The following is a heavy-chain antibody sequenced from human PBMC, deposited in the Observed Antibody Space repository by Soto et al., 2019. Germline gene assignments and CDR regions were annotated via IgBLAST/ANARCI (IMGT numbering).Heavy chain of an antibody. J-gene: IGHJ4*02. V-gene: IGHV3-23*01. CDR2: ISGSGGST. Sequence: GESLKISCAASGFTFSSYAMSWVRQAPGKGLEWVSAISGSGGSTYYADSVKGRFTISRDNSKNTLYLQMNSLRAEDTAVYYCAKVEDQILTGYDYWGQGTLVTVSS. D-gene: IGHD3-9*01. CDR3: AKVEDQILTGYDY. CDR1: GFTFSSYA.